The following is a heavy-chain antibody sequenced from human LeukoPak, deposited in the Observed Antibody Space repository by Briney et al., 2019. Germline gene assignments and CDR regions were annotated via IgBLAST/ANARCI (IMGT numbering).Heavy chain of an antibody. V-gene: IGHV1-18*01. CDR3: ARVAYSGHYFDY. CDR2: ISAYNGNT. CDR1: GYTFINYG. J-gene: IGHJ4*02. Sequence: EASVKVSCKASGYTFINYGISWERQAPGQGLEWMGWISAYNGNTNYAQNLQGRVTMTTDTSTSTAYMELRSLTSDDKAVYYCARVAYSGHYFDYWGQGTLVTVSS. D-gene: IGHD4-23*01.